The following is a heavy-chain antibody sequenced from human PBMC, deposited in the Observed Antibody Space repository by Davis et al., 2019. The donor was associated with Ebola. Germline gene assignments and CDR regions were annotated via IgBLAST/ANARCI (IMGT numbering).Heavy chain of an antibody. CDR2: ITGSGGNT. J-gene: IGHJ4*02. CDR1: GFTFSDYT. CDR3: AKDYSTGWYGTGEDY. V-gene: IGHV3-23*01. Sequence: PGGSLRLSCAASGFTFSDYTMSWVRQAPGKGLEWVSSITGSGGNTYYADSVKGQFTTSRDNSKNTLYLQMNSLRVEDTALYYCAKDYSTGWYGTGEDYWGQGTLVTVSS. D-gene: IGHD6-19*01.